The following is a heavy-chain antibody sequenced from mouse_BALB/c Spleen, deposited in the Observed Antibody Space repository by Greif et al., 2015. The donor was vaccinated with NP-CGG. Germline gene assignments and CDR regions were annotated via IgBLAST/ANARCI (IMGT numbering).Heavy chain of an antibody. Sequence: VKLVDSGAELVRSGASVKLSCTASGCNIKDYYMHWVKQRPEQGLEWIGWIDPENGDTEYAPKFQGKATMTADTSPNSAYLPLISLALESTACYCSNGVPSAAGFAYWVRRPLVTVSA. CDR1: GCNIKDYY. CDR3: NGVPSAAGFAY. CDR2: IDPENGDT. V-gene: IGHV14-4*02. J-gene: IGHJ3*01.